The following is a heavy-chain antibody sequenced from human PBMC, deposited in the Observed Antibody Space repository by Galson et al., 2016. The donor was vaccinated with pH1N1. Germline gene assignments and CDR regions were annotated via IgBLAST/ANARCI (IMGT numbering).Heavy chain of an antibody. CDR3: AKDVSGELIPSRIDL. Sequence: SLRLSCAVSGFTFRRYGLHWVRQAPGMGLEWRTFIRHDGSAKFYADSVKGRFSISRDNSKNVLYMEMNSLRPEDTAVYYCAKDVSGELIPSRIDLWGQGTLVTVSS. CDR2: IRHDGSAK. CDR1: GFTFRRYG. V-gene: IGHV3-30*02. J-gene: IGHJ5*02. D-gene: IGHD3-10*02.